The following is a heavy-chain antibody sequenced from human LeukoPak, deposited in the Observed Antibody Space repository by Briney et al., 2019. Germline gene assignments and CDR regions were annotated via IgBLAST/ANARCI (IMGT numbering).Heavy chain of an antibody. J-gene: IGHJ4*02. Sequence: PGGSLRLSCAASGFALSSHWMTWVRQVPGRGPEWVANVNRDGSETYYLDSVKGRFTISRDNAKNSLYLQMYSLRADDTAVYYCARAPRYCSGGTCLLARFDYWGQGTLLTVSS. CDR3: ARAPRYCSGGTCLLARFDY. V-gene: IGHV3-7*03. CDR1: GFALSSHW. D-gene: IGHD2-15*01. CDR2: VNRDGSET.